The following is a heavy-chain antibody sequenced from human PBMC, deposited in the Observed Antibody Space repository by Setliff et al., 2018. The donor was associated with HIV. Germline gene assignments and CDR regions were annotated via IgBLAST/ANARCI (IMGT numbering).Heavy chain of an antibody. D-gene: IGHD6-19*01. CDR2: LFYNGNT. Sequence: PSETLSLTCTVSGGSISNDSYYWGWVGQPPGKGLELTGNLFYNGNTYYNPSLKSRVTISVDTSKNQFSRKMSSVTAEDTVIYFCARQFRYPNRAVAGVDYWGQGTLVTVSS. CDR1: GGSISNDSYY. V-gene: IGHV4-39*01. J-gene: IGHJ4*02. CDR3: ARQFRYPNRAVAGVDY.